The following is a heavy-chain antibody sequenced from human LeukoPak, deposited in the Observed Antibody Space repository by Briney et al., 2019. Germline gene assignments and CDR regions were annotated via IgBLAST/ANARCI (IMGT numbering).Heavy chain of an antibody. V-gene: IGHV1-46*01. CDR2: INPSGGST. CDR1: GYTFTSYY. J-gene: IGHJ6*02. D-gene: IGHD4-17*01. Sequence: ASVKVSCKASGYTFTSYYMHWVRQAPGQGLEWMGIINPSGGSTSYAQKFQGRVTMTRDTSISTAYMELSRLRSDDTAVYYCARDLYGDYVRTLYKGMDVWGQGTTVTVSS. CDR3: ARDLYGDYVRTLYKGMDV.